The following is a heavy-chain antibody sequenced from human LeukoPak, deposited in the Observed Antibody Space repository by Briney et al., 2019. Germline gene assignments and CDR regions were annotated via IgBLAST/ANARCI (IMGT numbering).Heavy chain of an antibody. J-gene: IGHJ4*02. D-gene: IGHD3-10*01. CDR1: GFTFRSYA. CDR2: ISYDGSNK. CDR3: ARAPVWFGEWFFDY. Sequence: GGSLRLSCAASGFTFRSYAMHWVRQAPGKGLEWVAVISYDGSNKDYADSVKGRFTISRDNSKNTLYLQVNSLRAEDTAVYYCARAPVWFGEWFFDYWGQGTLVTVSP. V-gene: IGHV3-30-3*01.